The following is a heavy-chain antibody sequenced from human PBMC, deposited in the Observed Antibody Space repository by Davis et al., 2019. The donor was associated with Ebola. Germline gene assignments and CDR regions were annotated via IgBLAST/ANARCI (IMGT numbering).Heavy chain of an antibody. CDR1: GFTFSSYA. Sequence: PGGSLRLSCAASGFTFSSYAMSWVRQAPGKGLEWVSAISGSGGSTYYADSVKGRFTISRDNSKNTLYLQMNSLRAEDTAVYYCAKGYCSSTSCYRYYYYGMDVWGQGTTVTVSS. CDR2: ISGSGGST. J-gene: IGHJ6*02. V-gene: IGHV3-23*01. CDR3: AKGYCSSTSCYRYYYYGMDV. D-gene: IGHD2-2*01.